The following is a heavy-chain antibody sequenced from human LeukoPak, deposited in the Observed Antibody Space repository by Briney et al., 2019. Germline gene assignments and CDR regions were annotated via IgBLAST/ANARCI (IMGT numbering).Heavy chain of an antibody. V-gene: IGHV1-2*04. J-gene: IGHJ3*02. CDR2: INPNSGGT. CDR1: GYTFTGYY. CDR3: ARSLTTVRALDI. Sequence: GASVNVSCKASGYTFTGYYMHWVRQAPGQGLEWMGWINPNSGGTNYAQKFQGWVTMTRDTSISTAYMELSRLRSDDTAVYYCARSLTTVRALDIWGQGTMVTVSS. D-gene: IGHD4-17*01.